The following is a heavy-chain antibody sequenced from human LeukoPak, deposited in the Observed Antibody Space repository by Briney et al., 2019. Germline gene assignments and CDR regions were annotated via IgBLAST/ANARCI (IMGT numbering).Heavy chain of an antibody. CDR3: ARAVGTSRNFFDY. J-gene: IGHJ4*02. CDR1: GYSISCGFY. V-gene: IGHV4-38-2*02. D-gene: IGHD4-23*01. Sequence: SETLSLTCTVSGYSISCGFYWGWIRQPPGKGLECIGSIYHSGSTYYNPSLKSRVTISVDTSKNQFSLNLSSVTAADTAMYYCARAVGTSRNFFDYWGQGTLVTVSS. CDR2: IYHSGST.